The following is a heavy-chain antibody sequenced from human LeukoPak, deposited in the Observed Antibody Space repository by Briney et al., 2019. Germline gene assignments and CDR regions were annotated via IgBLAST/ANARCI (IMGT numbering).Heavy chain of an antibody. CDR3: TTPRTMIVVVRHAFDI. V-gene: IGHV3-49*03. D-gene: IGHD3-22*01. J-gene: IGHJ3*02. Sequence: PGGSLRLSCTASGFTFGDYAMSWFRQAPGKGLEWVGFIRSKAYGGTTEYAASVKGRFTISRDDSKSIAYLQMNSLKTEDTAVYYCTTPRTMIVVVRHAFDIWGQGTMVTVSS. CDR2: IRSKAYGGTT. CDR1: GFTFGDYA.